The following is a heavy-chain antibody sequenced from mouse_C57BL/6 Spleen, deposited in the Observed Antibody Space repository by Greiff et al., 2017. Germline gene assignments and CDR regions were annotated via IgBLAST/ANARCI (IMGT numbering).Heavy chain of an antibody. J-gene: IGHJ2*01. CDR1: GFTFSSYA. V-gene: IGHV5-4*03. CDR2: ISAGGSYT. CDR3: ARYPDLFDY. Sequence: EVKLVESGGGLVKPGGSLKLSCAASGFTFSSYAMSWVRQTPEKRLEWVATISAGGSYTYYPDNVKGRFTISRDNAKNILYLQMSHLKSEDTAMYYCARYPDLFDYWGQGTTLTVSS.